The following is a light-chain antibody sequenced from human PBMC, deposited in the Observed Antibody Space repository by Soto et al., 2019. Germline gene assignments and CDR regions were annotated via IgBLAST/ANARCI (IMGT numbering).Light chain of an antibody. Sequence: ENVLTQSPGTLSLSPGERTKLSCRTSQSVSSCYLAWYQQKPGQAPRLLIYGASSRATGIPDRFSGSGSGTDFTLTISRLEPEDFAVYYCQQYGSSSITFGQGTRLEIK. CDR1: QSVSSCY. J-gene: IGKJ5*01. V-gene: IGKV3-20*01. CDR3: QQYGSSSIT. CDR2: GAS.